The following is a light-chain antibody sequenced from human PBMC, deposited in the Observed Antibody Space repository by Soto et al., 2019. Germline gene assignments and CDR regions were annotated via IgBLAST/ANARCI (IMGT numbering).Light chain of an antibody. CDR1: QSVSNNY. Sequence: DIVLTQSPGTLSLSPGERATLSCRSSQSVSNNYLAWYQQKPGQAPRLIIYGASNRATGIPDRFSGSGSGTDFTLTISRLEPEDVAVYYCQQYFRSLVEFGQGTKVDIK. J-gene: IGKJ1*01. CDR3: QQYFRSLVE. V-gene: IGKV3-20*01. CDR2: GAS.